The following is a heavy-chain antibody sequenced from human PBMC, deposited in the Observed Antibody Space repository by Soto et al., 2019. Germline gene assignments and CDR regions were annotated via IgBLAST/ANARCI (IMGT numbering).Heavy chain of an antibody. CDR2: IYHSGST. CDR3: ASHPPYCSSTSCSDY. Sequence: QLQLQESGSGLVKPSQTLSLTCAVSGGSISSGGYSWSWIRQPPGKGLEWIGYIYHSGSTYYNPSLKSRVTISVDRSKNQFSLKLSSVTAADTAVYYCASHPPYCSSTSCSDYWGQGTLVTVSS. CDR1: GGSISSGGYS. D-gene: IGHD2-2*01. J-gene: IGHJ4*02. V-gene: IGHV4-30-2*01.